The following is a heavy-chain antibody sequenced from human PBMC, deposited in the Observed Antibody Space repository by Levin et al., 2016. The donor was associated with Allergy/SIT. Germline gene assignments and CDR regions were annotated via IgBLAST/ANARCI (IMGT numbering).Heavy chain of an antibody. CDR3: AREGQLWLDWYFDL. D-gene: IGHD5-18*01. CDR2: ISWNSGSI. CDR1: GFTFDDYA. J-gene: IGHJ2*01. V-gene: IGHV3-9*01. Sequence: SLKISCAASGFTFDDYAMHWVRQAPGKGLEWVSGISWNSGSIGYADSVKGRFTISRDNAKNSLYLQMNSLRAGDTAVYYCAREGQLWLDWYFDLWGRGTLVTVSS.